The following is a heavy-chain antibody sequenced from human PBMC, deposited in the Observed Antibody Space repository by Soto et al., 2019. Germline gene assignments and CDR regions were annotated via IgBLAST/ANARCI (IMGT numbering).Heavy chain of an antibody. J-gene: IGHJ5*02. V-gene: IGHV1-69*06. D-gene: IGHD6-13*01. CDR1: GVTFSSYA. CDR2: IXXIXGXX. Sequence: SVKVSCKASGVTFSSYAISLVRQAPGQGLXWMXGIXXIXGXXXYXXXFQGRVTITADKSTSTAYMELSSLRSDDTAVYYCARSSSSWNWFDPWGQGTLVTVSS. CDR3: ARSSSSWNWFDP.